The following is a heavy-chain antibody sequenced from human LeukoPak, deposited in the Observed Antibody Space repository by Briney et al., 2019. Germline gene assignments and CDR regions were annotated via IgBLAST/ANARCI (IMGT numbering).Heavy chain of an antibody. CDR3: ARSPWYSSGWYYFDY. CDR2: IYPGDSDT. Sequence: GESLKISCKGSGYSFTSYWIGWVRQMPGKGLEWMGIIYPGDSDTRYSPSFQGQVTISADKSISTAYLQWSSLKASDTAMYYCARSPWYSSGWYYFDYWGQGTLVTVSS. CDR1: GYSFTSYW. D-gene: IGHD6-19*01. J-gene: IGHJ4*02. V-gene: IGHV5-51*01.